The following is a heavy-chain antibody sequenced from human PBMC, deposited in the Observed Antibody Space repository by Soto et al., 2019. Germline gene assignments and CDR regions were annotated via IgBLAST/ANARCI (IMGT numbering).Heavy chain of an antibody. CDR1: GGSISSSSYY. Sequence: QLQLQESGPGLVKPSETLSLTCTVSGGSISSSSYYWGWIRQPPGKGLEWIGSIYYSGSTYYNPSLKSRVTISVDTSKNQFSEKLSSVTAADTAVYYCARLNTYYDFWSGVKFDYWGQGTLVTVSS. CDR2: IYYSGST. J-gene: IGHJ4*02. D-gene: IGHD3-3*01. CDR3: ARLNTYYDFWSGVKFDY. V-gene: IGHV4-39*01.